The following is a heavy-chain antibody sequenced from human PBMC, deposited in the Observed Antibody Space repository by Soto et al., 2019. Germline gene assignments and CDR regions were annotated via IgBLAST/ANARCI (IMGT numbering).Heavy chain of an antibody. CDR1: GGSISSYY. D-gene: IGHD5-12*01. Sequence: PSETLSLTCTVSGGSISSYYLSWIRQPPGKGLEWIGYIYYSGSTNYNPSFKSRVTISVDTSKNQFSLKLSSVTAADTAVYYCARDRRDGYNSYYYYYGMDVWGQGTTVTVSS. J-gene: IGHJ6*02. V-gene: IGHV4-59*01. CDR3: ARDRRDGYNSYYYYYGMDV. CDR2: IYYSGST.